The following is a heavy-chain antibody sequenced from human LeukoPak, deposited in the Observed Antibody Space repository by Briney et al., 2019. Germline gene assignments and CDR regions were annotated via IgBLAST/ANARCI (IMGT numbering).Heavy chain of an antibody. CDR2: IYHSGST. CDR3: ASTVTTGAATFDI. CDR1: GGSISSGGYS. V-gene: IGHV4-30-2*01. Sequence: SQTLSLTCAVSGGSISSGGYSWSWIRQPPGKGLEWIGYIYHSGSTYYNPSLKSRVTISVDTSKNQFSLKLSSVTAADTAVYYCASTVTTGAATFDIWGQGTMVTVSS. J-gene: IGHJ3*02. D-gene: IGHD4-17*01.